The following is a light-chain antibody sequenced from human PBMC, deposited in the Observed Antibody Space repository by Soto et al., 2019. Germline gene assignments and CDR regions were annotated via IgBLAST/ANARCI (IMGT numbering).Light chain of an antibody. Sequence: PGERATLSCRASQSVSNNYLAWYQQKPGQAPRLLIYGASSRATGIPYRFAGSGSGTDFTLTISRLEPEDFAVYYCQQYGSSPRTFGQGTKVEVK. CDR3: QQYGSSPRT. J-gene: IGKJ1*01. CDR1: QSVSNNY. V-gene: IGKV3-20*01. CDR2: GAS.